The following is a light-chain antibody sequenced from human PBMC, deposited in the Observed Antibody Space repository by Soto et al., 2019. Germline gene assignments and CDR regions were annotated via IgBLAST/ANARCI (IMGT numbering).Light chain of an antibody. J-gene: IGKJ5*01. CDR2: ATS. CDR3: QQSYMDPIT. CDR1: QNINRY. Sequence: DIQMTQSPPSLSASVGDRVTITCRASQNINRYSNWYQQKPGRAPKLLIYATSSLQSGVPSRFSGSGGGTDFTLSISSVQPEDFATYFCQQSYMDPITFGQGTRLEI. V-gene: IGKV1-39*01.